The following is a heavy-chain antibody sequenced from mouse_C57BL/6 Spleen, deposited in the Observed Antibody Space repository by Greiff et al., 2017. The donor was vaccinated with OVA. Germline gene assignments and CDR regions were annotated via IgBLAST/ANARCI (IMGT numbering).Heavy chain of an antibody. CDR2: IDPSDSYT. CDR1: GYTFTSYW. J-gene: IGHJ1*03. Sequence: QVHVKQPGAELVMPGASVKLSCKASGYTFTSYWMHWVKQRPGQGLEWIGEIDPSDSYTNYNQKFKGKSTLTVDKSSSTAYMQLSSLTSEDSAVYYCARRDYGRDFDVWGTGTTVTVSS. CDR3: ARRDYGRDFDV. D-gene: IGHD1-1*01. V-gene: IGHV1-69*01.